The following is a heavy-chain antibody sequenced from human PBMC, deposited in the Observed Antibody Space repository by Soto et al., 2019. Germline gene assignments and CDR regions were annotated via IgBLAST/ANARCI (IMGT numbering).Heavy chain of an antibody. V-gene: IGHV4-34*01. CDR2: INHSGST. D-gene: IGHD3-9*01. CDR3: ASRTSGDIPV. CDR1: GGSFSGYY. J-gene: IGHJ6*02. Sequence: SETLSLTCAVYGGSFSGYYWSWIRQPPGKGLEWIGEINHSGSTNYNPSLKSRVTISVDTSKNQFSLKLSSVTAADTAVYYCASRTSGDIPVWGQGTTVTVSS.